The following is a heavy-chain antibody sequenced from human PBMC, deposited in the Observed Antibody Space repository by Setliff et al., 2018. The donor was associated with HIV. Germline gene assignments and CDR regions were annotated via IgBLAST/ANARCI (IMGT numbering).Heavy chain of an antibody. CDR1: VFTFNNYG. J-gene: IGHJ6*03. D-gene: IGHD6-19*01. V-gene: IGHV3-30*02. CDR3: AKTYSSGWYGYYYYMDV. CDR2: IRYDGSQK. Sequence: GESLKISCAASVFTFNNYGMNWVRQAPGKGLEWVAFIRYDGSQKYYVDSVKGRFTISRDNSKNTLYLQMNSLRAEDTAVYYCAKTYSSGWYGYYYYMDVWGKGTTVTVSS.